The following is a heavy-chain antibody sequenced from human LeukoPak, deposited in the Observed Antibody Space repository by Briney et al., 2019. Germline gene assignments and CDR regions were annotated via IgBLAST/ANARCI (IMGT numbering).Heavy chain of an antibody. V-gene: IGHV3-74*01. Sequence: DGSIRDYADSVKGRFTISRDNAKNTLYLQMNSLRAEDTAVYVRYFRGYQDYWGQGTLVTVSS. J-gene: IGHJ4*02. D-gene: IGHD3-9*01. CDR2: DGSIR. CDR3: YFRGYQDY.